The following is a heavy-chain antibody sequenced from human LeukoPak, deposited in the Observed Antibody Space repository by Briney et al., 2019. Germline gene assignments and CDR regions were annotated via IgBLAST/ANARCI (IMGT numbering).Heavy chain of an antibody. V-gene: IGHV3-23*01. J-gene: IGHJ4*02. Sequence: PGGSLRLSCAASGFTFSSYAMSWVRQPPGKGLEWVSAISGSGGSTYYADSFKGRFTISRDNSKNTLYLQMNSLRAEDTGVYYCARFSGSSAYTNVDYWGQGTLVTVSS. CDR1: GFTFSSYA. CDR3: ARFSGSSAYTNVDY. D-gene: IGHD1-26*01. CDR2: ISGSGGST.